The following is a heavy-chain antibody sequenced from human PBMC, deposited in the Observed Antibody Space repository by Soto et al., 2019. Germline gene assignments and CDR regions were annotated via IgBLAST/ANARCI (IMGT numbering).Heavy chain of an antibody. J-gene: IGHJ3*02. CDR1: GISFTSYR. CDR3: ARTGGADALDK. V-gene: IGHV5-51*01. CDR2: IYPRDSDT. Sequence: GEFLKLSCKGPGISFTSYRIDWVSQMPVNGLECMGIIYPRDSDTRYNPSLQGQVTHSVDESIDTAYLQWIGLKTSDTAMYYCARTGGADALDKWGQGTMISVS.